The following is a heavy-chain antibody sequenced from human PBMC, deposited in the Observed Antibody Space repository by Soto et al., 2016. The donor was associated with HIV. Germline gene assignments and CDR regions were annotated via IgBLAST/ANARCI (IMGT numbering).Heavy chain of an antibody. J-gene: IGHJ5*02. CDR3: ARDRSPYCGTTSCYSNWFDP. V-gene: IGHV3-74*01. CDR2: INSDGSST. Sequence: EVQLVESGGGLVQPGGSLRLSCAASGFTFSNYWMHWVRQAPGKGLVWVSRINSDGSSTNFADSAKGRFTISRDNAKSTLNLQMKSLRVEDTGVYYCARDRSPYCGTTSCYSNWFDPWGQGTLVTVSS. CDR1: GFTFSNYW. D-gene: IGHD2-2*01.